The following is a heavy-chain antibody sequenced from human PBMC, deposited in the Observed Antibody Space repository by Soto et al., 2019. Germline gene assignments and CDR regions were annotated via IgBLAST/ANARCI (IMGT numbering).Heavy chain of an antibody. Sequence: EVQLVESGGGLVQPGGSLRLSCAASGLTVSSNYMSWVRQAPGKGLEWVSVIYSGGSTYYADSVKGRFTISRDNSKNTLYLQMNSLRAEDTAVYYCARGLHPNYFDYWGQGTLVTVSS. CDR2: IYSGGST. V-gene: IGHV3-66*01. J-gene: IGHJ4*02. CDR1: GLTVSSNY. CDR3: ARGLHPNYFDY.